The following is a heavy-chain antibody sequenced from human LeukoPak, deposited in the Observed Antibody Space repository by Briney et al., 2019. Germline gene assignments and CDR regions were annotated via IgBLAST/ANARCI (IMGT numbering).Heavy chain of an antibody. D-gene: IGHD6-6*01. J-gene: IGHJ3*02. V-gene: IGHV3-13*01. CDR3: ARELRSSSGVNDAFDI. Sequence: AGGSLRLSCAASGFTFSSYDMHWVRQATGKGLEWVSAIGTAGDTYYPGSVKGRFTISRENAKNSLYLQMNSLRAGDTAVYYCARELRSSSGVNDAFDIWGQGTMVTVSS. CDR1: GFTFSSYD. CDR2: IGTAGDT.